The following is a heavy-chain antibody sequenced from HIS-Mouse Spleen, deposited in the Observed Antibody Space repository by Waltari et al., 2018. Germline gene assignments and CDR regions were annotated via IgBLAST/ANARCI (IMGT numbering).Heavy chain of an antibody. D-gene: IGHD6-13*01. V-gene: IGHV4-39*07. Sequence: QLQLPESGPGLVKPSETLSLTCTVSGGSISSSSYLWGWIRQPPGKGLEWIGSIYYSGSTYYNPSLKSRVTISVDTSKNQFSLKLSSVTAADTAVYYCAREIPYSSSWYDWYFDLWGRGTLVTVSS. CDR3: AREIPYSSSWYDWYFDL. CDR2: IYYSGST. J-gene: IGHJ2*01. CDR1: GGSISSSSYL.